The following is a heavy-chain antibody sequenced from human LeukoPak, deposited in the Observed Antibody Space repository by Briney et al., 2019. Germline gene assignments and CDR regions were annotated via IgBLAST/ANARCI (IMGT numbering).Heavy chain of an antibody. D-gene: IGHD3-22*01. V-gene: IGHV1-8*03. CDR2: MNPNSGNT. CDR1: GYTFTSYD. CDR3: AREMYDSGGYRVSYFDF. J-gene: IGHJ4*02. Sequence: GASVKVSCKASGYTFTSYDINWVRQATGQGLEWMGWMNPNSGNTGYAQKFQGRVTITRNTSISTAYMELSSLRSEDTAVYYCAREMYDSGGYRVSYFDFWGQGILVTVSS.